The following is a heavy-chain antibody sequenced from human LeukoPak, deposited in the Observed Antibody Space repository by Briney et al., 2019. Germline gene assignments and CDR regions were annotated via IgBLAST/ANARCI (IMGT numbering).Heavy chain of an antibody. CDR3: ARRGRITIFGVVTTNDY. CDR1: GGSISSFY. Sequence: SETLSLTCTVSGGSISSFYWSWIRQPPGKGLEWIGEINHSGSTNYNPSLKSRVTISVDTSKNQFSLKLSSVTAADTAVYYCARRGRITIFGVVTTNDYWGQGTLVTVSS. D-gene: IGHD3-3*01. J-gene: IGHJ4*02. CDR2: INHSGST. V-gene: IGHV4-34*01.